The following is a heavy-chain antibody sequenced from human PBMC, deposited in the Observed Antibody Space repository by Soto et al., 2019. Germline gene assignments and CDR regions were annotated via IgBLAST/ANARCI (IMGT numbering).Heavy chain of an antibody. J-gene: IGHJ6*02. D-gene: IGHD4-17*01. V-gene: IGHV1-8*01. CDR2: TNLTSGNT. CDR3: ARGGGHSPLSGTILLRCGPHYYYSGLDV. CDR1: GCTFTSYD. Sequence: ASEKVSCKASGCTFTSYDLNWVRRATRQGLEWMGWTNLTSGNTGYGQKFQGGVTMTRNTSRSTAYMELSGLRSEDTAVYYCARGGGHSPLSGTILLRCGPHYYYSGLDVWGQGTMVTVSS.